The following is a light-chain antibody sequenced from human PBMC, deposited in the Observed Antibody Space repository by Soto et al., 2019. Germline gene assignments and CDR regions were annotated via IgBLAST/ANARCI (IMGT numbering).Light chain of an antibody. V-gene: IGKV1-27*01. Sequence: DFQMTQSPSYLSASVGDRVTISCRASQDISNHVAWYQQKSGKPPRLLIYSASTLHSGVPSRFSGSGSGTNFILTISSLQPEDFATYYCQRLVRAPWAFGQGTKV. CDR1: QDISNH. CDR3: QRLVRAPWA. CDR2: SAS. J-gene: IGKJ1*01.